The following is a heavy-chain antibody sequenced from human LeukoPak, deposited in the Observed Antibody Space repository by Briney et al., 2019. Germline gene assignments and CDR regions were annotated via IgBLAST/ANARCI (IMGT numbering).Heavy chain of an antibody. J-gene: IGHJ4*02. D-gene: IGHD3-16*02. Sequence: SSETLSLACAVYGGSFSGYYWSWIRQPPGKGLEWIGEINHSGSTNYNPSLKSRVTISVDTSKNQFSLKLSSVTAADTAVYYCARVSVTVIDYWGQGTLVTVSS. CDR2: INHSGST. CDR1: GGSFSGYY. CDR3: ARVSVTVIDY. V-gene: IGHV4-34*01.